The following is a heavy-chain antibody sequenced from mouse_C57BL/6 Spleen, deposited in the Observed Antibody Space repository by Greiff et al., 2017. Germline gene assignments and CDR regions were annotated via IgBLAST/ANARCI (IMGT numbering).Heavy chain of an antibody. J-gene: IGHJ1*03. V-gene: IGHV5-17*01. CDR1: GFTFSDYG. Sequence: EVKLMESGGGLVKPGGSLKLSCAASGFTFSDYGMHWVRQAPEKGLEWVAYISSGSSTIYYADKAKGRFTISRDNAKNTLFLQMTSLRSEDTAMYYCARNGLGYYGSSYCYFDVWGTGTTVTVSS. CDR2: ISSGSSTI. CDR3: ARNGLGYYGSSYCYFDV. D-gene: IGHD1-1*01.